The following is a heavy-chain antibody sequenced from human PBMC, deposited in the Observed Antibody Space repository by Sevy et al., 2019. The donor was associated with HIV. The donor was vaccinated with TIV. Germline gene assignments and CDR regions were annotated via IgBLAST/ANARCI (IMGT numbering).Heavy chain of an antibody. CDR1: GFTFSSYA. CDR2: ISGSGGST. J-gene: IGHJ3*02. D-gene: IGHD3-10*01. CDR3: AKDRVTRKNPDAFDI. Sequence: GGYLRLSCAASGFTFSSYAMSWVRQAPGKGLEWVSAISGSGGSTYYADSVKGRFTISRDNSNNTLYLQMNSLGAEDSAVYYCAKDRVTRKNPDAFDIWGQGTTVTVSS. V-gene: IGHV3-23*01.